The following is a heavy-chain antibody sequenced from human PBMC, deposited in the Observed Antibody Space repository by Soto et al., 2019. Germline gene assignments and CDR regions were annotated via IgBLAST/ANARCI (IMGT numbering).Heavy chain of an antibody. CDR1: GLGGDK. V-gene: IGHV3-53*01. J-gene: IGHJ4*02. CDR2: LLTTGVT. D-gene: IGHD1-26*01. CDR3: ARDARWELLPYFDY. Sequence: DVHLVESGGGLIQPGGSLGVSCAASGLGGDKLGWVRQAPGKGLEWVALLLTTGVTQYADSVKGRFSVSRDSSTNTQYLQMSSLTVDDTAVYYCARDARWELLPYFDYWGQGTLVTVSS.